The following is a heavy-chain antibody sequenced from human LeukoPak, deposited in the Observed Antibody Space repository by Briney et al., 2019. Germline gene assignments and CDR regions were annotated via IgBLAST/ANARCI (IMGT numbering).Heavy chain of an antibody. D-gene: IGHD3-10*01. V-gene: IGHV3-53*01. CDR3: ASYGSGSLYYYYGMDV. J-gene: IGHJ6*02. CDR2: IYSGGST. CDR1: GFTVSSNY. Sequence: PGGSLRPSCAASGFTVSSNYMSWVRQAPGKGLEWVSVIYSGGSTYYADSVKGRFTISRDNSKNTLYLQMNSLRAEDTAVYYCASYGSGSLYYYYGMDVWGQGTTVTVSS.